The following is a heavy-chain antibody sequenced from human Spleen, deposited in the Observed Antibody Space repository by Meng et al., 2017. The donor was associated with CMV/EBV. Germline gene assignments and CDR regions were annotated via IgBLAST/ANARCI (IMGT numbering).Heavy chain of an antibody. J-gene: IGHJ4*02. Sequence: VQLEESGPGLVKPSQTLSLTCTVSGGSISSGDYYWSWIRQPPGKGLELIGHIYYSGSTSYNPSLKSRVTISVDTSNNQFSLKLSSVTAADTAVYYCASYYDSSGYEDYWGQGTLVTVSS. CDR2: IYYSGST. CDR1: GGSISSGDYY. CDR3: ASYYDSSGYEDY. D-gene: IGHD3-22*01. V-gene: IGHV4-30-4*01.